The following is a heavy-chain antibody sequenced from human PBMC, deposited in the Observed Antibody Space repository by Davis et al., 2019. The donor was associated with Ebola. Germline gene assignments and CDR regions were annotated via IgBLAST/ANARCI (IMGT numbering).Heavy chain of an antibody. J-gene: IGHJ4*02. Sequence: PSETLSLTCTVSGGSIGAYYWNWIRQSPSRGLEWLGRTYYTSKWFNDYALSVKSRITINADTSKNQLSLQLNSVTPEDTAVYYCVRGWTRVGFDYWGQGTLVTVSS. D-gene: IGHD3-10*01. CDR1: GGSIGAYY. V-gene: IGHV6-1*01. CDR3: VRGWTRVGFDY. CDR2: TYYTSKWFN.